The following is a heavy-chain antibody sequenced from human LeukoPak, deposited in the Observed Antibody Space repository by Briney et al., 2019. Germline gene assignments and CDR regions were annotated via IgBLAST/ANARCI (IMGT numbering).Heavy chain of an antibody. CDR1: GYTFTAQY. CDR3: ASYPRNIPTPPFDY. CDR2: INPNNGDT. Sequence: ASVKVSCKASGYTFTAQYMHWVRQAPGRGLEWMGWINPNNGDTKYAQRFLGRVTMTRDTSTATAYMELSSLRSDDTAVYFCASYPRNIPTPPFDYWGQGTLVTVSS. V-gene: IGHV1-2*02. D-gene: IGHD2-21*01. J-gene: IGHJ4*02.